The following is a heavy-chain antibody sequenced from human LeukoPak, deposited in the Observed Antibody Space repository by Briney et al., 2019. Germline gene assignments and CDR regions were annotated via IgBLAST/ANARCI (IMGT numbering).Heavy chain of an antibody. V-gene: IGHV4-59*01. CDR1: GGSISSYY. CDR3: VRITQGTIDY. J-gene: IGHJ4*02. Sequence: SETLSLTCTVSGGSISSYYWGWIRLPPGKGLEWIGYISYSGSTTYIPSLKSRVTILVDTSKNQFSLKLSSVTAADTAVYKCVRITQGTIDYWGRGTLVTVSS. D-gene: IGHD3-10*01. CDR2: ISYSGST.